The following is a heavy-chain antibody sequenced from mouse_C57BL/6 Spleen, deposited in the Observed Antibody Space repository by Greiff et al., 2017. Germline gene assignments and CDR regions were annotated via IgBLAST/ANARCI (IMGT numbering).Heavy chain of an antibody. J-gene: IGHJ4*01. CDR3: TRNGNFPFYAMDY. Sequence: EVKLVESGGGLVQPGGSMKLSCAASGFTFSDAWMDWVRQSPEKGLEWVAEIRNKANNHATYYAESVKGRFIIASDDFKSIVYLQMNSLRAEDTGIYYCTRNGNFPFYAMDYWGQGTSVTVSS. V-gene: IGHV6-6*01. D-gene: IGHD2-1*01. CDR2: IRNKANNHAT. CDR1: GFTFSDAW.